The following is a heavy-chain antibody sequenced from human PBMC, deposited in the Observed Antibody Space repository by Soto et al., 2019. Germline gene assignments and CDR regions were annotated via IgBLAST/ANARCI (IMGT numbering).Heavy chain of an antibody. CDR3: ARDLPRRDPSWYYYGMDV. J-gene: IGHJ6*02. V-gene: IGHV1-18*01. D-gene: IGHD2-21*01. Sequence: QVQLVQSGAEVKKPGASVKVSCKASGYTFTSYGISWVRQAPGQGLEWMGWISAYNGNTNYAQKLQGRVTMTTDTATSTASMERRSLRSDDTAVYYCARDLPRRDPSWYYYGMDVWGQGTTVTVSS. CDR2: ISAYNGNT. CDR1: GYTFTSYG.